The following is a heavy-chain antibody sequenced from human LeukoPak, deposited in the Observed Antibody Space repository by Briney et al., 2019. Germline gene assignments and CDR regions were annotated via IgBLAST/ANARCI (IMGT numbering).Heavy chain of an antibody. V-gene: IGHV3-7*01. CDR1: GFTFSRYN. J-gene: IGHJ4*02. D-gene: IGHD2-21*01. Sequence: TGGSLRLSCAASGFTFSRYNMNWVRQAPGKGLEWVANIKQDGSEKYYVDSVKGRFTISRDNAKNSLYLQMNSLRAEDTAVYYCARGGLLWYFDYWGQGTLVTVSS. CDR2: IKQDGSEK. CDR3: ARGGLLWYFDY.